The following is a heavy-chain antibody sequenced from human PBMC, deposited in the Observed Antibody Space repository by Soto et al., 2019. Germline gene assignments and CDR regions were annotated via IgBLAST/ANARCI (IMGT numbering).Heavy chain of an antibody. CDR1: DGSFSGYY. CDR3: ARGIKGGTMVRGVKYYYGMDV. Sequence: SETLSLTTADYDGSFSGYYWRWIRQPPGQGLEWIGEINHSGSTNYNPSLKSRVTISVDTSKNQFSLKLSSVTAADTAVYYCARGIKGGTMVRGVKYYYGMDVWGQGTTVS. J-gene: IGHJ6*02. CDR2: INHSGST. V-gene: IGHV4-34*01. D-gene: IGHD3-10*01.